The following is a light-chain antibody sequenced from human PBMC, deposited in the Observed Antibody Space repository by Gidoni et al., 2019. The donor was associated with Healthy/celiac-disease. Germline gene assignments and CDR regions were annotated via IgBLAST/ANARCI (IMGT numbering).Light chain of an antibody. V-gene: IGKV1-39*01. J-gene: IGKJ2*04. CDR2: AAS. CDR3: QQSYSTPSS. CDR1: QSISSY. Sequence: DIQMTQSPSSPSASVGDRVTITCRASQSISSYLNWYQQKPGKAPKLLIYAASSLQSGVPSRFSGSGSGTDFTLTISSLQPEDFATYYCQQSYSTPSSFXQXTKLEIK.